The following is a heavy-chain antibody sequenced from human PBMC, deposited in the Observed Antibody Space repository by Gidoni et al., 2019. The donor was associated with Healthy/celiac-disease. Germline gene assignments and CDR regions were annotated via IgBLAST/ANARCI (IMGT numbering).Heavy chain of an antibody. V-gene: IGHV4-30-2*01. D-gene: IGHD6-19*01. Sequence: QLQLQESGSGLVKPSQTLSLTCAFSRGSISSGGYSWSWIRQPPGKGLDWIGYIYHSGSTYYNPSLKSRVTISVDRSKNQFSLKLSSVTAADTAVYYCARGQWPRYYGMDVWGQGTTVTVSS. J-gene: IGHJ6*02. CDR2: IYHSGST. CDR1: RGSISSGGYS. CDR3: ARGQWPRYYGMDV.